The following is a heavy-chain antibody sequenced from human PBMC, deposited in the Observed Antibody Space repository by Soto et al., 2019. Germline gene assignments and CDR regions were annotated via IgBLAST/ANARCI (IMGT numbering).Heavy chain of an antibody. D-gene: IGHD3-10*01. CDR3: AAGGSGSAAY. CDR1: GGSIPSFY. J-gene: IGHJ4*02. CDR2: VLSSESA. Sequence: QVQLQESGPRLVKPSETLTITCAVSGGSIPSFYYTWIRQPPGKGLEWIGSVLSSESAYYNPSLTSRATMSIDASKSQFSLTLTSVTAADTALYYCAAGGSGSAAYGGQGSLVTVSS. V-gene: IGHV4-59*01.